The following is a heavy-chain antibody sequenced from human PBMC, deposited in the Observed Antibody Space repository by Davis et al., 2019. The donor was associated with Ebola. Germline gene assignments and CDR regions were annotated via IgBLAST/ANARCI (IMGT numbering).Heavy chain of an antibody. V-gene: IGHV2-5*02. Sequence: SGPTLVKPTQTLTLTCTFSGFSLSTGGVGVGWIRQPPGKALECLVLIYWDDDKRYSPSLKSRLTITKDTSKNQVVLTMTNMDPVDTATYYCAHRSSGSYNLDYWGQGTLVTVSS. J-gene: IGHJ4*02. CDR3: AHRSSGSYNLDY. CDR1: GFSLSTGGVG. CDR2: IYWDDDK. D-gene: IGHD1-26*01.